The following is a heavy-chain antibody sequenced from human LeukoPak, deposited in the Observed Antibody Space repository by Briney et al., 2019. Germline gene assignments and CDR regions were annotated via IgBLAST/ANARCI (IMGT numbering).Heavy chain of an antibody. Sequence: GGSLRLSCAASGFTFSSYEMNWVRQAPGKGLEWVSYISSSGRTIYYADSVKGRFTISRDNAKNSLYLRMNSLRAEDTAVYYCARGPYCSGGSCYGVSYYYYYMDVWGKGTTVTVSS. D-gene: IGHD2-15*01. CDR3: ARGPYCSGGSCYGVSYYYYYMDV. V-gene: IGHV3-48*03. J-gene: IGHJ6*03. CDR1: GFTFSSYE. CDR2: ISSSGRTI.